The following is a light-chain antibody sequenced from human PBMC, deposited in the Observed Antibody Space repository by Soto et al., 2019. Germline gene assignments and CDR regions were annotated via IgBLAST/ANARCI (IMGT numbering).Light chain of an antibody. V-gene: IGLV2-14*01. Sequence: QSALTQPASVSGSPGQSITISCTGTSSDVGGYNYVSWYQQHPGKAPKLMIYDVSNRPSGVSNRFSGSKSGNTASLTISALQAEDEADYYCSSYTSRYTLVFGGGTKLTLL. CDR2: DVS. J-gene: IGLJ2*01. CDR1: SSDVGGYNY. CDR3: SSYTSRYTLV.